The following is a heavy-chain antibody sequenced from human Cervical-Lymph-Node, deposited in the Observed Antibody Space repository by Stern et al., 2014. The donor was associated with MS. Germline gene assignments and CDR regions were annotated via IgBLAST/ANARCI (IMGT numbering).Heavy chain of an antibody. J-gene: IGHJ4*02. CDR2: IWYDGSNK. Sequence: QVQLVESGGGVVQPGRSLRLSCAASGFTFSSYGMHWVSQAPGKGLGWVAVIWYDGSNKYYADSVKGRFTISRANSKNTLYLQMNSLRAEDTAVYYCARAYWGGDCQTDYWGQGTLVTVSS. D-gene: IGHD2-21*02. CDR1: GFTFSSYG. CDR3: ARAYWGGDCQTDY. V-gene: IGHV3-33*01.